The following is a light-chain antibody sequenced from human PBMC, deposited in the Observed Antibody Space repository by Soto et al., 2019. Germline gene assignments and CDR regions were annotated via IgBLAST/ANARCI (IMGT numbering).Light chain of an antibody. CDR1: QSVNSNY. Sequence: EIVLTQSPGTLSLSPGERATLSCRVSQSVNSNYLAWYQQKPGQAPRVVIYGASSRAAGIPDRFSGSGSGTDFTLTISRLEPEYFAVYYCQQHADSPRYTVCQGTRLEIK. CDR2: GAS. CDR3: QQHADSPRYT. V-gene: IGKV3-20*01. J-gene: IGKJ2*01.